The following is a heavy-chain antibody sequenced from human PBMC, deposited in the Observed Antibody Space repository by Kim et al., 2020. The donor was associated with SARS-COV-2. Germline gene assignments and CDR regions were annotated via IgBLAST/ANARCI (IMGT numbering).Heavy chain of an antibody. CDR3: SRAGPQNLFDP. CDR1: GGSISSYY. CDR2: IYYSGST. V-gene: IGHV4-59*13. J-gene: IGHJ5*02. Sequence: SETLSLTCTVSGGSISSYYWSWIRQPPGKGLEWIGYIYYSGSTNYNPSLKSRVTISVDTSKNQFSLKLSSVTAADTAVYYCSRAGPQNLFDPLGQGTLVT.